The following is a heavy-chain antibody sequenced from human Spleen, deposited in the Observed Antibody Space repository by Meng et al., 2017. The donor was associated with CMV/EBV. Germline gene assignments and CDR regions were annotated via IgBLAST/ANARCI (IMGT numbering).Heavy chain of an antibody. CDR3: ARARGPYYYYYGMDV. CDR1: GFTFSSYS. Sequence: GESLKISCAASGFTFSSYSMNWVRQAPGKGLEWVSSISSSSSYIYYADSVKGRFTISRDNAKNSLYLQMNSLRAEDTAVYYCARARGPYYYYYGMDVWGQGTTVTVSS. CDR2: ISSSSSYI. J-gene: IGHJ6*02. V-gene: IGHV3-21*01.